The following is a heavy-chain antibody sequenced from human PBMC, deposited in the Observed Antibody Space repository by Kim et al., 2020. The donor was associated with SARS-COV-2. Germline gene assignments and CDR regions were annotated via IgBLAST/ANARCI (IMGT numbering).Heavy chain of an antibody. CDR2: IGAGHDA. J-gene: IGHJ4*02. CDR1: GFIFSNYA. Sequence: GGSLRLSCAVSGFIFSNYAMSWVRQAPGKGLEWVAGIGAGHDAYYADSVRGRFTIYRDLFANTLYLQMNYLRADDAAVYHCAKRAATGAGPYYYDSWGQGTLVIVSS. V-gene: IGHV3-23*01. CDR3: AKRAATGAGPYYYDS. D-gene: IGHD2-15*01.